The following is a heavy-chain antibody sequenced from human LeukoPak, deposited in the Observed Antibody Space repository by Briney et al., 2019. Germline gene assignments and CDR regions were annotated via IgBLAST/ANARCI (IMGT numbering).Heavy chain of an antibody. D-gene: IGHD1-7*01. Sequence: PSETLSLTCTVSGGSISSYYWSWIRQPAGKGLEWIGRIYTSGSTNYNPSLKSRVTMSVDTSKNQFSLKLSSVTAADTAVYYCARGRRRVGTGTGCLDYWGQGTLVTVPS. CDR1: GGSISSYY. J-gene: IGHJ4*02. CDR3: ARGRRRVGTGTGCLDY. V-gene: IGHV4-4*07. CDR2: IYTSGST.